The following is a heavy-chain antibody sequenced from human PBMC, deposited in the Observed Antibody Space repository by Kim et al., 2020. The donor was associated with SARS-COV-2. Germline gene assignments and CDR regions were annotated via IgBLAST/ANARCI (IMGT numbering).Heavy chain of an antibody. CDR1: GGSISSGGYS. J-gene: IGHJ5*02. V-gene: IGHV4-30-2*01. CDR2: IYHSGST. CDR3: ARVRTAYCSSTSCPPGPFDP. Sequence: SETLSLTCAVSGGSISSGGYSWSWIRQPPGKGLEWIGYIYHSGSTYYNPSLKSRVTISVDRSKNQFSLKLSSVTAADTAVYYCARVRTAYCSSTSCPPGPFDPWDQGTLVTVSS. D-gene: IGHD2-2*01.